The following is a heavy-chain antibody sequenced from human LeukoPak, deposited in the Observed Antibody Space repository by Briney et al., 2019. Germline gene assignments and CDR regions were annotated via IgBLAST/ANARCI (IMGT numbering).Heavy chain of an antibody. CDR1: GGTFSSYA. V-gene: IGHV1-69*13. CDR3: ARDSVATPRRGYFDY. CDR2: IIPIFGTA. J-gene: IGHJ4*02. D-gene: IGHD5-12*01. Sequence: SVKVSCRASGGTFSSYAISWVRQAPGQGLEWMGGIIPIFGTANYAQKFQGRVTITADESTSTAYMELSSLRSEDTAVYYCARDSVATPRRGYFDYWGQGTLVTVSS.